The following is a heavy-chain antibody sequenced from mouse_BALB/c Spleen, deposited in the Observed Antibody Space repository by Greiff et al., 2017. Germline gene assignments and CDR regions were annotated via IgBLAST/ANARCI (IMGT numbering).Heavy chain of an antibody. Sequence: LQQPGAELVKPGASVKLSCKASGYTFTSYWMHWVKQRPGQGLEWIGEINPSNGRTNYNEKFKSKATLTVDKSSSTAYMQLSSLTSEDSAVYYCARRGYYYAMDYWGQGTSVTVSS. CDR2: INPSNGRT. J-gene: IGHJ4*01. CDR1: GYTFTSYW. V-gene: IGHV1S81*02. CDR3: ARRGYYYAMDY. D-gene: IGHD3-1*01.